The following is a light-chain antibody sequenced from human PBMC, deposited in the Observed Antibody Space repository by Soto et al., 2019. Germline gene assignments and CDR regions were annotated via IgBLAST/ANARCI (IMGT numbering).Light chain of an antibody. J-gene: IGKJ2*01. CDR2: AAS. CDR1: QTINTY. Sequence: DLQGTQSPSSLSASVGDRVTITCRTSQTINTYLNWYQQQPGKAPKLLIFAASTLHSGVPSRFSGSGSGTDFTLTITSLQPEDFATYYCQQGSSAPFTFGPGTQLEV. CDR3: QQGSSAPFT. V-gene: IGKV1-39*01.